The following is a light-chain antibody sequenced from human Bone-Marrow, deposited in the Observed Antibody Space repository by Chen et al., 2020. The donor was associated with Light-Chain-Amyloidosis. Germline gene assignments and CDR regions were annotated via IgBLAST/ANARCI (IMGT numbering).Light chain of an antibody. CDR3: QQSYTTPFT. J-gene: IGKJ3*01. CDR2: STS. V-gene: IGKV1-39*01. Sequence: DIQMTQTPSSLSASVGDRVTITCRASQTISIYVNWYQQKPGIAPKLLIFSTSTLQSGVPSRFGGNGSRTDFTLTINSLQTEEFASYYCQQSYTTPFTFGPGT. CDR1: QTISIY.